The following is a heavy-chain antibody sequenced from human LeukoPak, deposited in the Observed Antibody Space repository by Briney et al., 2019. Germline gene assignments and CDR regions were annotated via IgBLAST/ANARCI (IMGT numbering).Heavy chain of an antibody. Sequence: ASVKVSCKASGYTFTSYGISWVRQAPGQGLEWMGWINPKSGGTNYAQKFQGRVTMTRDTSISTAYMELSRLGSDDTAVYYCARGDGYCTNGVCLSFGPDYWGQGTLVTVSS. CDR3: ARGDGYCTNGVCLSFGPDY. V-gene: IGHV1-2*02. J-gene: IGHJ4*02. D-gene: IGHD2-8*01. CDR2: INPKSGGT. CDR1: GYTFTSYG.